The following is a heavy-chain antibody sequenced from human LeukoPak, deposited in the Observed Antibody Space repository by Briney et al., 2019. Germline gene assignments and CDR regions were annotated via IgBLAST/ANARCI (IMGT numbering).Heavy chain of an antibody. CDR1: GFTFDDYG. CDR2: IGGSGVNT. D-gene: IGHD1-26*01. J-gene: IGHJ5*02. Sequence: GGSLRLSCAASGFTFDDYGMSWVRQAPGKGLEWVSLIGGSGVNTFYADSVKGRFTISRDNSKNTLFLQMNSLRAEDTAVYYCAKGMSGSSPYNWFDPWGQGTLVTVSS. CDR3: AKGMSGSSPYNWFDP. V-gene: IGHV3-23*01.